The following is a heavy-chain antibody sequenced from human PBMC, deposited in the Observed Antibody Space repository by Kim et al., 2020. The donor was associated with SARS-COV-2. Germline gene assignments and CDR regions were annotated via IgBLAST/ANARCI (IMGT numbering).Heavy chain of an antibody. CDR3: ARDSSGWYGFDY. J-gene: IGHJ4*02. Sequence: NYAQKFQGRVTITADKSTSTAYMELSSLRSEDTAVYYCARDSSGWYGFDYWGQGTLVTVSS. D-gene: IGHD6-19*01. V-gene: IGHV1-69*04.